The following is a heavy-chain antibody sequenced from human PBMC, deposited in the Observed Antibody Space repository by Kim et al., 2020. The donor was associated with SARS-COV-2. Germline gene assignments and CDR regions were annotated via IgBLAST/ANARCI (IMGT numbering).Heavy chain of an antibody. CDR1: GYSISSGYY. CDR3: ARDRARYYGSGSHAWFDP. CDR2: IYHSGST. V-gene: IGHV4-38-2*02. J-gene: IGHJ5*02. Sequence: SETLSLTCTVSGYSISSGYYWGWIRQPPGKGLEWIGSIYHSGSTYYNPSLKSRVTISVDTSKNQFSLKLSSVTAADTAVYYCARDRARYYGSGSHAWFDPWGQGTLVTVSS. D-gene: IGHD3-10*01.